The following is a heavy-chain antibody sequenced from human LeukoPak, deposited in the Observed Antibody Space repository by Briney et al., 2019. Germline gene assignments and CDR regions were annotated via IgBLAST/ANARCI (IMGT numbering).Heavy chain of an antibody. CDR2: IKQDGSEK. V-gene: IGHV3-7*01. J-gene: IGHJ6*03. CDR3: ARGRILRIAKYYMDV. D-gene: IGHD2-15*01. CDR1: GFTFSSYV. Sequence: PGGSLRLSCAVSGFTFSSYVMSWVRQAPGKGLEWVANIKQDGSEKYYVDSVKGRFTISRDNAKNSLYLQMNSLRAEDTAVYYCARGRILRIAKYYMDVWGKGTTVTISS.